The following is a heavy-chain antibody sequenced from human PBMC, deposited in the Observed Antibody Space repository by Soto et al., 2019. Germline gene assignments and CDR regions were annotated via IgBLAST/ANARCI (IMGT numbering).Heavy chain of an antibody. CDR3: ARERGNYMYFDY. CDR2: VNTYKGNT. V-gene: IGHV1-18*01. J-gene: IGHJ4*02. Sequence: QVQLVQSGAEVKKPGASVKVSCKASGYSFTDYGFTWVRQAPGQGLEGMGWVNTYKGNTNYAKKFQGRVTMTTDTSTSTAYMELRGLRSDDTALYYCARERGNYMYFDYWGQGTLVTVSS. D-gene: IGHD1-7*01. CDR1: GYSFTDYG.